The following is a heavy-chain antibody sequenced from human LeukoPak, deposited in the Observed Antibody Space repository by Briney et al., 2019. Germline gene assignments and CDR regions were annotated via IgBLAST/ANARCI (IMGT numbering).Heavy chain of an antibody. V-gene: IGHV3-33*01. J-gene: IGHJ4*02. D-gene: IGHD4-17*01. CDR2: IWYDGSNK. CDR3: ARDQKNGDSYTLDY. Sequence: PGRSLRLPCAASGFTFSSYGMHWVRQAPGKGLDWVAVIWYDGSNKYYADSVRGRFTISRDNSKNTLYLQMNSLRAEDTAVYYCARDQKNGDSYTLDYWGQGTLVTVSS. CDR1: GFTFSSYG.